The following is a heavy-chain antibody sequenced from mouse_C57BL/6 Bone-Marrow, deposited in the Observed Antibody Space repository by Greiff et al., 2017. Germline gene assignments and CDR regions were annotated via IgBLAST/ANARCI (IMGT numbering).Heavy chain of an antibody. CDR3: ARHWGSDDYFGFDY. CDR1: EYEFPSYD. D-gene: IGHD2-3*01. CDR2: INCDGGST. Sequence: DVMLVESGGGLVQPGESLKLSCESNEYEFPSYDMSWVRKTPEKRLELVAAINCDGGSTYYPDTMERRFIISRDNTKNILYLQMSSLRSEDTALYYCARHWGSDDYFGFDYWGQGTTLTVSA. J-gene: IGHJ2*01. V-gene: IGHV5-2*03.